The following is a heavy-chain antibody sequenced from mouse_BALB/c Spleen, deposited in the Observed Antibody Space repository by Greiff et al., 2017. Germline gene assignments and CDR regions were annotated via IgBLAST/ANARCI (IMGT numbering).Heavy chain of an antibody. V-gene: IGHV5-4*02. D-gene: IGHD4-1*01. CDR3: ARRELGYAMDY. CDR1: GFTFSDYY. J-gene: IGHJ4*01. Sequence: EVKLMESGGGLVKPGGSLKLSCAASGFTFSDYYMYWVRQTPEKRLEWVATISDGGSYTYYPDSVKGRFTISRDNAKNNLYLQMSSLKSEDTAMYYCARRELGYAMDYWGQGTSVTVSS. CDR2: ISDGGSYT.